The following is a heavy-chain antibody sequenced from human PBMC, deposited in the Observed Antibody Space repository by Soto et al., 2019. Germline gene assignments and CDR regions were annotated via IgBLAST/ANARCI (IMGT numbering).Heavy chain of an antibody. CDR2: MYYSGRT. Sequence: QVQLQESGPGLVKPSETLSLTCTVSGGSISSYYWSWIRQPPGKGLEWIGYMYYSGRTNYNPSLKSRVTISIDTSKNQFSLKVSSVTAADTAVYYCARGKYYYYYGLDVWGQGTTVTVSS. V-gene: IGHV4-59*01. CDR3: ARGKYYYYYGLDV. J-gene: IGHJ6*02. CDR1: GGSISSYY.